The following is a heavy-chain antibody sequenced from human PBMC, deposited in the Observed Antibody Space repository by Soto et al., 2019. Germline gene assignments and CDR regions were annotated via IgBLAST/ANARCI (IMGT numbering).Heavy chain of an antibody. CDR3: AREIRRITMVRGALRVEFDP. Sequence: SETLSLTCTVSGGSISSGGYYWSWIRQHPGTGLEWIGHIYYSGSTYYNPSLKSRVTISVDTSKHQFSLKLSSVTAADTAVYYCAREIRRITMVRGALRVEFDPWGQGTLVTVSS. J-gene: IGHJ5*02. V-gene: IGHV4-30-4*01. D-gene: IGHD3-10*01. CDR1: GGSISSGGYY. CDR2: IYYSGST.